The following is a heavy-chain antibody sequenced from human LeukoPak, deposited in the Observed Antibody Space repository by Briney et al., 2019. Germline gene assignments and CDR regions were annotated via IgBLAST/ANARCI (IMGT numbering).Heavy chain of an antibody. D-gene: IGHD7-27*01. J-gene: IGHJ4*02. Sequence: PGGSLRLSCAAYGFTFSSYWMHWVRQAPGEGLVCVSRINSDGSSTNYADSVKGRFTISRDNAKNTLYLQVKSLRAEDTAVYYCARGPSGWGSLDSWGQGTLVTVSS. CDR3: ARGPSGWGSLDS. CDR2: INSDGSST. CDR1: GFTFSSYW. V-gene: IGHV3-74*01.